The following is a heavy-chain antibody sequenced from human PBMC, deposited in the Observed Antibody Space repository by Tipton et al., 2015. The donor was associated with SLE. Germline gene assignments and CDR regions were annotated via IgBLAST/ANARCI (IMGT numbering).Heavy chain of an antibody. V-gene: IGHV3-30*03. D-gene: IGHD4-23*01. CDR3: TTNSNDY. J-gene: IGHJ4*02. Sequence: DSVKGRFTISRDNSKNTLYLQMNSLRSEDTAIYYCTTNSNDYWGQGSLVTVSS.